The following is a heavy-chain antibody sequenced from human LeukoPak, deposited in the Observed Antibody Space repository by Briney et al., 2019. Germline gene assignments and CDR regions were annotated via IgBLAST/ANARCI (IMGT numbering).Heavy chain of an antibody. CDR3: ALDRAVAAPYYYYYRDV. Sequence: QPGGSLRLSCAASGFTFSSYGMHWVRQAPGKGLEWVAFIRYDGSNKYYADSVKGRFTISRDNSKNTLYLQMNSLRAEDTAVYYCALDRAVAAPYYYYYRDVWGKGTTVTVSS. CDR2: IRYDGSNK. CDR1: GFTFSSYG. J-gene: IGHJ6*03. V-gene: IGHV3-30*02. D-gene: IGHD6-19*01.